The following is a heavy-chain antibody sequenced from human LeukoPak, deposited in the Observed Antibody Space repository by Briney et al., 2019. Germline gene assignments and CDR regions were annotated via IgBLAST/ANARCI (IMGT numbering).Heavy chain of an antibody. CDR3: ARYDYGSGLGRGQGGMDV. J-gene: IGHJ6*02. CDR1: GAFISSGDFY. Sequence: SQTLSLICCVSGAFISSGDFYCSWIRQPPGKGLEWIGNIYYSGNTYYNPSLKSRTTMSVDTSKNQCYLKLSSVTAADTALYYCARYDYGSGLGRGQGGMDVWGQGTTVTVSS. D-gene: IGHD3-10*01. CDR2: IYYSGNT. V-gene: IGHV4-30-4*01.